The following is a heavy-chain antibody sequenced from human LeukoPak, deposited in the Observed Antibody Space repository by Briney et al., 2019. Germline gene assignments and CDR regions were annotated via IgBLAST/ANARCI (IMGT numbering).Heavy chain of an antibody. J-gene: IGHJ6*03. Sequence: SETLSLTCTVSGCSISSSSYYGGWIRQPPGKGLEWIGSSYYSGSTYYNPSLKSRVTISVDTSKNQFSLKLSSVAAADTAVYYCARTYYAFWSGYYPYRSHYYYYYYMDVWGKGTTVTVSS. CDR2: SYYSGST. CDR1: GCSISSSSYY. V-gene: IGHV4-39*07. CDR3: ARTYYAFWSGYYPYRSHYYYYYYMDV. D-gene: IGHD3-3*01.